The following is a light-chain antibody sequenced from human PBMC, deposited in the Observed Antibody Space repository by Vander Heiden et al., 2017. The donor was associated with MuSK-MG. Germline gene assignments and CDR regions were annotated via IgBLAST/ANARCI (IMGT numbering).Light chain of an antibody. J-gene: IGKJ4*01. V-gene: IGKV1-33*01. CDR1: QDIRKY. Sequence: DIQMTQFPSSRSASVGDRVTITCQANQDIRKYLNWYQQKPGKAPKLLIYDASKLEAAVPSTFSGSGSGTQFTLTISSLQPEDFGTYFCHQDYEIGLTFGGGTKVDIK. CDR3: HQDYEIGLT. CDR2: DAS.